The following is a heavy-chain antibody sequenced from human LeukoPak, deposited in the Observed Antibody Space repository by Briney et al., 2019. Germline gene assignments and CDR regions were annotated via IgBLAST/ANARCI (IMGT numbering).Heavy chain of an antibody. V-gene: IGHV3-33*06. CDR1: GFTFSSYG. CDR2: IWYDGSNK. J-gene: IGHJ6*03. CDR3: AKARRNYYYYMDV. Sequence: GGSLRLSCAASGFTFSSYGMPWVRQAPGKGLEWVSVIWYDGSNKYYADSVKGRFTISRDNSKNTLYLQMNSLRAEDTAVYYCAKARRNYYYYMDVWGRGTTVTVSS.